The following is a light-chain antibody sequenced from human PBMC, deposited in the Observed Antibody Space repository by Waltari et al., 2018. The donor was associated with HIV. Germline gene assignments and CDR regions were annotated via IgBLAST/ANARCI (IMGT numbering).Light chain of an antibody. Sequence: QYVLTQPPSASGTPGPRVTISCSGSSSNIGSNTVNCYQHLPGTAPKLLIYSNNQRPSGVPDRFSGSKSGTSASLAISGLQSEDEADYYCATWDDSPDGPVFGGGTKLTVL. CDR3: ATWDDSPDGPV. J-gene: IGLJ3*02. V-gene: IGLV1-44*01. CDR1: SSNIGSNT. CDR2: SNN.